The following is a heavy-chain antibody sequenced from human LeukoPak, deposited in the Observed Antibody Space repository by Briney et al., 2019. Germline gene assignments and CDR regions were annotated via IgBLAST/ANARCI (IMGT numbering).Heavy chain of an antibody. J-gene: IGHJ6*03. CDR2: IYTSGGT. D-gene: IGHD5-24*01. V-gene: IGHV4-61*02. CDR1: GGSISSGSYY. Sequence: PSETLSLTCTVSGGSISSGSYYWSWIRQPAGKGLEWIGRIYTSGGTNYNPSLKSRVTISVDTSKNQFSLKLSSVTAADTAVYYCAREGGWRANYMDVWGKGTTVTVSS. CDR3: AREGGWRANYMDV.